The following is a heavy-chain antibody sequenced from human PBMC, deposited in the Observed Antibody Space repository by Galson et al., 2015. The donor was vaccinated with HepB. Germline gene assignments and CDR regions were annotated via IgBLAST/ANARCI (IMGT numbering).Heavy chain of an antibody. CDR1: GFTFSGSA. J-gene: IGHJ4*02. Sequence: SLRLSCAASGFTFSGSAIHWVRQAPGKGPEWVGRIRSRSNNYATSYVPSLGGRFTISRDDSKNMAYLHVRSLKTEDTAVYYCARLGDFSGYSSRWGQGTLVTVSS. D-gene: IGHD5-12*01. CDR3: ARLGDFSGYSSR. CDR2: IRSRSNNYAT. V-gene: IGHV3-73*01.